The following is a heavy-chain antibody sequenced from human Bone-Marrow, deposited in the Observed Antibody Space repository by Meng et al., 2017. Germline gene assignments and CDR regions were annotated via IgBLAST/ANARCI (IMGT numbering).Heavy chain of an antibody. Sequence: ASVKVSCKASGYTFTGYYMHWVRQAPGQGLEWMGRINPNSGGTNYAQKFQGRVTMTRDTSISTAYMELSRLRSDDTAVYYCARDSPSYYDFWSGYYWYAFDIWGQGIMVTVSS. D-gene: IGHD3-3*01. CDR3: ARDSPSYYDFWSGYYWYAFDI. V-gene: IGHV1-2*06. J-gene: IGHJ3*02. CDR1: GYTFTGYY. CDR2: INPNSGGT.